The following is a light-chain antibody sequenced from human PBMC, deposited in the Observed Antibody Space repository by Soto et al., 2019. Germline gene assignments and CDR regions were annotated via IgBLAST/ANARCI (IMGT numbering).Light chain of an antibody. CDR3: SSYTSSSIPYV. CDR1: SSDVGGYNY. Sequence: QSVLTQPASVSGSPGQSITISCTGTSSDVGGYNYVSWYQQHPGKAPKLMIYEVSNRPSGVSNRFSGSKSGNTASLTISGLQAEDDADYYCSSYTSSSIPYVFGTGTKVTVL. V-gene: IGLV2-14*01. J-gene: IGLJ1*01. CDR2: EVS.